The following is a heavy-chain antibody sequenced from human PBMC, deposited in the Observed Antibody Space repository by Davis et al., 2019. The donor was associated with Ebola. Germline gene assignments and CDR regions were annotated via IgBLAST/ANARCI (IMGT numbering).Heavy chain of an antibody. V-gene: IGHV3-23*01. CDR1: GFTFSSYA. CDR3: TTPLGDLDY. J-gene: IGHJ4*02. CDR2: ISGSGGST. Sequence: GGSLRLSCAASGFTFSSYAMSWVRQAPGKGLEWVSAISGSGGSTYYADSVKGRFTISRDNSKNTLYLQMNSLKTEDTAVYYCTTPLGDLDYWGQGTLVTVSS. D-gene: IGHD3-16*01.